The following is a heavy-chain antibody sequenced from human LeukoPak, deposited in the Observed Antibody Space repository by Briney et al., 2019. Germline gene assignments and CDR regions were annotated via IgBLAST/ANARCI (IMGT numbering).Heavy chain of an antibody. Sequence: GGSLRLSCAASGFTVSSNYMSWVRQAPGKGLEWVSVIYSGGSTYYADSVKGRFTISRDNSKNTLYLQMNSLRAEDTAVYYCAREYCSGGSCYTDYWGQGTLVTVSP. V-gene: IGHV3-66*01. CDR3: AREYCSGGSCYTDY. J-gene: IGHJ4*02. D-gene: IGHD2-15*01. CDR1: GFTVSSNY. CDR2: IYSGGST.